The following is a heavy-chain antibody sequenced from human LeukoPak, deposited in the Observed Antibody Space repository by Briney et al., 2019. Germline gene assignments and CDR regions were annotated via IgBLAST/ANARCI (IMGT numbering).Heavy chain of an antibody. CDR1: GYTFTSYD. J-gene: IGHJ4*02. CDR3: ARDQEAFDY. V-gene: IGHV1-8*01. CDR2: INAGNGNT. Sequence: ASVNVSCKASGYTFTSYDINWVRQATGQGLEWMGWINAGNGNTKYSQKFQGRVTVTRDTSTSTVHMELSGLRSEDTAVYYCARDQEAFDYWGQGTLVTVSS.